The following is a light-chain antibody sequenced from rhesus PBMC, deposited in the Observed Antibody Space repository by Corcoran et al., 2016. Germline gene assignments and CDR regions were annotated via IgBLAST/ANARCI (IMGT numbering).Light chain of an antibody. Sequence: DIQMTQSPSSLSASVGERVTVTCRASQGINKELSLYQQKPGKTSTLLIYAASSLQTGVSSRFSGSGSGTDYTLTRISLQPEDVATYYCLQDYTTPSTFGQGTKVEIK. CDR1: QGINKE. J-gene: IGKJ1*01. V-gene: IGKV1-94*01. CDR2: AAS. CDR3: LQDYTTPST.